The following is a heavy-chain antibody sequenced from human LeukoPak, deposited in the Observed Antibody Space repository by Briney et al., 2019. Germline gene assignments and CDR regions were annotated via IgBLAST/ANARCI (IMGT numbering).Heavy chain of an antibody. V-gene: IGHV4-34*01. Sequence: PSETLSLTCAVYGGSFSGYYWSWIRQPPGKELEWIGEINHSGSTNYNPSLKSRVTISVDTSKNQFSLKLSSVTAADTAVYYCARVFTGDAVDYWGQGTLVTVSS. CDR3: ARVFTGDAVDY. D-gene: IGHD7-27*01. J-gene: IGHJ4*02. CDR2: INHSGST. CDR1: GGSFSGYY.